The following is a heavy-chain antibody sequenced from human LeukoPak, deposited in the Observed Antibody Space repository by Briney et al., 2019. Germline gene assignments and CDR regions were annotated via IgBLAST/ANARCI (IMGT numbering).Heavy chain of an antibody. V-gene: IGHV6-1*01. CDR3: ARGATAYYDY. CDR2: TYYRSKLYY. CDR1: GDGVSSNSAA. Sequence: SQTLSLTCAISGDGVSSNSAAWNWVRQSPSRGLEWLGRTYYRSKLYYDYAVSVRSRITINPDTSKNQFSLHLNSVTPEDTAVYYCARGATAYYDYWGQGPLVTVSS. D-gene: IGHD5-12*01. J-gene: IGHJ4*02.